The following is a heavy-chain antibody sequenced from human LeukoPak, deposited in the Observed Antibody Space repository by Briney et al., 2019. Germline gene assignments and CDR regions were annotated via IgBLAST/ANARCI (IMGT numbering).Heavy chain of an antibody. CDR1: GFTFSSYS. Sequence: QPGGSLRLSCAASGFTFSSYSMNWVRQAPGKGLEWVSYISSSGSTIYYADSVKGRFTISRDNAKNSLYLQMNSLRAEDTAVYYCARDHRPRSGSYGFSYWGQGTLVTVSS. J-gene: IGHJ4*02. CDR2: ISSSGSTI. CDR3: ARDHRPRSGSYGFSY. V-gene: IGHV3-48*04. D-gene: IGHD1-26*01.